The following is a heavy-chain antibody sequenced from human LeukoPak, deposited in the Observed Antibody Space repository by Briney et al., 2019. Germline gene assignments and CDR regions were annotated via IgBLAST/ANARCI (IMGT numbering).Heavy chain of an antibody. D-gene: IGHD6-19*01. Sequence: GGSLRLSCSASGFTFSSYAMHWVRQAPGKGLEYVSAISSNGGSTYYADSVKGRFTISRDNSKNTLYLQMSSLRAEDTAVYHCVRVAYTSDWHFDYWGQGTLVTVSS. CDR2: ISSNGGST. J-gene: IGHJ4*02. CDR1: GFTFSSYA. CDR3: VRVAYTSDWHFDY. V-gene: IGHV3-64D*06.